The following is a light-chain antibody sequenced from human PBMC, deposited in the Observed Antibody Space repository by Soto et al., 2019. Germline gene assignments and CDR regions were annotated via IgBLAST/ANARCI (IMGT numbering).Light chain of an antibody. J-gene: IGLJ1*01. CDR1: SSNIGNNY. CDR2: ENN. V-gene: IGLV1-51*02. Sequence: QSALTQPPSVSAAPGQKVTISSSGSSSNIGNNYVSWYQQLPGTAPKLLIYENNKRPSGIPDRFSGSKSGTSATLGITGLQTGDEADYYCGTWDSSLSAVFGTGTKVTVL. CDR3: GTWDSSLSAV.